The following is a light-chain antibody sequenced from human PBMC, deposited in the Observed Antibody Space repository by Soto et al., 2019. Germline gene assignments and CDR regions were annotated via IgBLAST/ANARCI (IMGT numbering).Light chain of an antibody. CDR3: GSYASNIYV. CDR1: SSDVGGYNY. J-gene: IGLJ1*01. V-gene: IGLV2-11*01. Sequence: QSALTQPRSVSGSLGQSVTISCTGTSSDVGGYNYVSWYQQHPGKAPKLMIYDVSNRPSGVSNRFSGSKSGNTASLTISGLQAEDEADYYCGSYASNIYVFGTGTKLTVL. CDR2: DVS.